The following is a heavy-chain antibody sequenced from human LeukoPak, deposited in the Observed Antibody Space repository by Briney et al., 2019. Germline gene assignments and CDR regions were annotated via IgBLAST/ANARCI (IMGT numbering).Heavy chain of an antibody. Sequence: GASVKVSCKASRYTFTGYYMHWVRQAPGQGLEWMGWINPNSGGTNYAQKFQGRVTMTRDTSISTAYMELSRLRSDDTAVYYCARGAIPGYCSGGSCYFSWFDPWGQGTLVTVSS. D-gene: IGHD2-15*01. CDR2: INPNSGGT. CDR1: RYTFTGYY. CDR3: ARGAIPGYCSGGSCYFSWFDP. V-gene: IGHV1-2*02. J-gene: IGHJ5*02.